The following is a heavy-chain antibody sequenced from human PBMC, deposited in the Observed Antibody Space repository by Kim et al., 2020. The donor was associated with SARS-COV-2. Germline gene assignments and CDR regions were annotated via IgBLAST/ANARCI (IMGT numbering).Heavy chain of an antibody. Sequence: GGSLRLSCAASGFSFSDSAMHWVRQASGKGLEWVGRIRSKGNNYETVYAVSVRGRFRISRDNSKNTAFLQMNSLKTEDTAMYYCCRGPPQGGDYWYAFDFWGQGTKVTVSS. V-gene: IGHV3-73*01. D-gene: IGHD4-17*01. CDR2: IRSKGNNYET. CDR3: CRGPPQGGDYWYAFDF. CDR1: GFSFSDSA. J-gene: IGHJ3*01.